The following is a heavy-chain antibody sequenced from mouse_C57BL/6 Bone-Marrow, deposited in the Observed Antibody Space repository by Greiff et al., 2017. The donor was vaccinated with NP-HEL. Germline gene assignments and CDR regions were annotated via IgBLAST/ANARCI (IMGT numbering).Heavy chain of an antibody. Sequence: VQLQQSGAELVRPGASVKLSCTASGFNIKDDYMHWVKQRPEQGLEWIGWIDPENGDTEYASKFQGKATITADTSSNTAYLQLSSLTSEDTAVYYCTTLDYGGFGYWGQGTRVTVSA. CDR3: TTLDYGGFGY. J-gene: IGHJ3*01. CDR2: IDPENGDT. D-gene: IGHD2-4*01. V-gene: IGHV14-4*01. CDR1: GFNIKDDY.